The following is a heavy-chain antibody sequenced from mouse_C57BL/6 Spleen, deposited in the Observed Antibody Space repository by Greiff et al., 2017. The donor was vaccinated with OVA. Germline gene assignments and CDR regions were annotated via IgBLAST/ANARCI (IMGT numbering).Heavy chain of an antibody. CDR1: GYTFTSYW. CDR2: IDPSDSYT. V-gene: IGHV1-59*01. CDR3: ARGDYGNRYAMDY. Sequence: VQLQQPGAELVRPGTSVKLSCKASGYTFTSYWMHWVKQRPGQGLEWIGVIDPSDSYTNYNQKFKGKATLTVDTSSSTAYMQLSSLTSEDSAVYYCARGDYGNRYAMDYWGQGTSVTVSS. J-gene: IGHJ4*01. D-gene: IGHD2-1*01.